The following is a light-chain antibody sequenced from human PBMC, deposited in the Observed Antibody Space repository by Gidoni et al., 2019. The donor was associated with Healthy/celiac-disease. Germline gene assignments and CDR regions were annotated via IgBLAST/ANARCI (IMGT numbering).Light chain of an antibody. CDR3: QQYGSSPLYT. Sequence: LFPAEGATLSSGSGQRRGSSYLAWYQQKPGLAPRLLIYDASSRATGIPARFSGSGSGTDFTLTISSLEPEDFAVYYCQQYGSSPLYTFGQGTKLEIK. J-gene: IGKJ2*01. CDR1: QRRGSSY. V-gene: IGKV3D-20*01. CDR2: DAS.